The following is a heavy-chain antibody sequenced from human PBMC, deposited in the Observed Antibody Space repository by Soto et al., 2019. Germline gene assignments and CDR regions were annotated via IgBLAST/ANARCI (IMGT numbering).Heavy chain of an antibody. J-gene: IGHJ5*02. CDR3: ARDSSTSSIWFDP. D-gene: IGHD2-2*01. Sequence: ASVKVSCKASGYSFTSHGFSWVRQAPGQGLEWMACVSGYNGITDIAQRFEGRVTLTIEPTTNTAYMELTSLRSDDTAVYFCARDSSTSSIWFDPWGQGTRVTVSS. V-gene: IGHV1-18*04. CDR2: VSGYNGIT. CDR1: GYSFTSHG.